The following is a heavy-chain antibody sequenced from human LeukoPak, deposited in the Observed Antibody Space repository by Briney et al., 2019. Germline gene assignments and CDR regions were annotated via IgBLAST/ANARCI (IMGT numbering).Heavy chain of an antibody. D-gene: IGHD3/OR15-3a*01. Sequence: PSETLSLTCTVSGGSISSGNYYWSWIRQPAGKGLEWIGRIFTSGSTNYNPSLESRVTLSVDTSKNQFSLRLAPVTAADTAVYYCARAGDFWTNYHPDHWGQGILVTVSS. CDR1: GGSISSGNYY. V-gene: IGHV4-61*02. CDR3: ARAGDFWTNYHPDH. CDR2: IFTSGST. J-gene: IGHJ4*02.